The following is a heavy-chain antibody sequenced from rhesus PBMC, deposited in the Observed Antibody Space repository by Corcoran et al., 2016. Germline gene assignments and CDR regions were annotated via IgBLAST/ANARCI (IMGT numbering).Heavy chain of an antibody. CDR3: AREKSGWSGFNSLAV. V-gene: IGHV4S2*01. CDR2: IYGSGGGT. Sequence: QVQLQESGPGLVKPSETLPLTCAVSGVPISSNYWSWLRQAPGKGLEWIGRIYGSGGGTDYNPSLKSRVTISIDTSKNQFSLKLSSVTAADTAVYYCAREKSGWSGFNSLAVWGRGVLVTVSS. J-gene: IGHJ5-2*02. CDR1: GVPISSNY. D-gene: IGHD6S26*01.